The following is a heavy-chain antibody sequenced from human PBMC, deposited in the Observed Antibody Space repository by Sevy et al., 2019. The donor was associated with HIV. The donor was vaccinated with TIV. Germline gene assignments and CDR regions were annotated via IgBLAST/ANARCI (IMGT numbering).Heavy chain of an antibody. CDR1: GGSFSGYY. CDR3: ARTAARRNYYYYYGMDV. D-gene: IGHD6-6*01. Sequence: SETLSLTCAVYGGSFSGYYWSWIRQPPGKGLEWIGEINHSGSTNYNPSLKIRVTISVDTSKNQFSLKLSSVTAADTAVYYCARTAARRNYYYYYGMDVWGQGTTVTVSS. CDR2: INHSGST. V-gene: IGHV4-34*01. J-gene: IGHJ6*02.